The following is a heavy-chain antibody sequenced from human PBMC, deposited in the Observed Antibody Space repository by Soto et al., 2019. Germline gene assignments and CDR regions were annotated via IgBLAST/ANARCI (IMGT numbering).Heavy chain of an antibody. CDR2: IWYDGSSE. J-gene: IGHJ3*02. Sequence: QVQLVESGGGVVQPGRSMRLSCAASGFTFGSYGLHWVRQAPDTGLEWMALIWYDGSSEYYTDSVKGRFTISRDNSKNTLYLQLNSMRADDTAVYYLARDFWVGDSKIIDIWGPGTVVIVSS. V-gene: IGHV3-33*01. CDR3: ARDFWVGDSKIIDI. CDR1: GFTFGSYG. D-gene: IGHD3-10*01.